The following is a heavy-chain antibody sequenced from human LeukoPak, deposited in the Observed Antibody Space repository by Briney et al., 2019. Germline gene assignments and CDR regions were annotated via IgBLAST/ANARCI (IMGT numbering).Heavy chain of an antibody. CDR3: ARGSDGDYP. CDR1: GYTFTSNG. J-gene: IGHJ3*01. Sequence: GASVKVSCKASGYTFTSNGISWVRQSPGQGLEWMGWISAYDGNKGYAQKFQGRVTMTRDTSISTAYMELSRLRSDDTAVYYCARGSDGDYPWGQGTMVTVSS. CDR2: ISAYDGNK. D-gene: IGHD4-17*01. V-gene: IGHV1-18*01.